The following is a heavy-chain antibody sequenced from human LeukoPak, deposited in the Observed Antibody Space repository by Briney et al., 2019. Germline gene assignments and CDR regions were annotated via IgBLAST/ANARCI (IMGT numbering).Heavy chain of an antibody. J-gene: IGHJ4*02. D-gene: IGHD3-9*01. CDR1: GGSISSSSYY. CDR3: AGDILTGYYNEPANW. Sequence: SETLSLTCTVSGGSISSSSYYWGWIRQPPGKGLEWIGSIYYSGSTYYNPSLKSRVTISVDTSKNQFSLKLSSVTAADTAVYYCAGDILTGYYNEPANWWGQGTLVTVSS. V-gene: IGHV4-39*01. CDR2: IYYSGST.